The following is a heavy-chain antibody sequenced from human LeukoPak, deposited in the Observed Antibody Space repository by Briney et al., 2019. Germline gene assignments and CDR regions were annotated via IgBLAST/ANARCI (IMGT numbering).Heavy chain of an antibody. J-gene: IGHJ4*02. D-gene: IGHD1-26*01. CDR2: FDPEDGET. CDR3: ATGGPSGSSISYVVY. V-gene: IGHV1-24*01. Sequence: ASVKVSCKVSGYTLTELSMHWVRQAPGKGLEWMGGFDPEDGETIYAQKFQGRVTMTEDTSTDTAYMELSSLRSEDTAVYYCATGGPSGSSISYVVYWGQGTLVTVSS. CDR1: GYTLTELS.